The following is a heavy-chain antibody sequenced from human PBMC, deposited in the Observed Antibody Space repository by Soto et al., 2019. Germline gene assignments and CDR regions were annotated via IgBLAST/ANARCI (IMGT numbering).Heavy chain of an antibody. V-gene: IGHV1-18*01. CDR2: ISAYNGNT. J-gene: IGHJ6*03. CDR3: ARGRCSSTSCSLHYYYYYYMDV. CDR1: GYTFTSYG. D-gene: IGHD2-2*01. Sequence: QVQLVQSGAEVKKPGASVKVSCKASGYTFTSYGISWVRQAPGQGLEWMGWISAYNGNTNYAQKLQGRVTMTTDTSTSTAYMELRSLRSDDTAVYYCARGRCSSTSCSLHYYYYYYMDVWGKGTTVTVSS.